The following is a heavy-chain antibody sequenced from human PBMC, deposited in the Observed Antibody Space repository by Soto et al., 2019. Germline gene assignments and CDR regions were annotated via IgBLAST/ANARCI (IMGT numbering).Heavy chain of an antibody. CDR1: GGSISSYY. J-gene: IGHJ5*02. Sequence: SETLSLTCTVSGGSISSYYWSWIRQPPGKGLEWIGYIYYSGSTNYNPSLKSRVTISVDTSKNQFSLKLSSVTAADTAVYYCARVWPDYLLGPYRGLYNWFDPWGQGTLVTVSS. V-gene: IGHV4-59*01. CDR2: IYYSGST. D-gene: IGHD1-26*01. CDR3: ARVWPDYLLGPYRGLYNWFDP.